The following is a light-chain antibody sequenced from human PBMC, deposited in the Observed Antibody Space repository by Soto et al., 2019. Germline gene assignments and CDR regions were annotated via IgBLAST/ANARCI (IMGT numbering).Light chain of an antibody. J-gene: IGKJ1*01. Sequence: EVVMTQSPATLSVSPGERATLSCRASQSVSINLAWYQQKPGQAPRLLIHGASTRAIGIPARFSGSGSGTEFTLTISSLQSEDFATYYCQQSYSTPQTFGQGTKVEIK. CDR3: QQSYSTPQT. CDR2: GAS. CDR1: QSVSIN. V-gene: IGKV3-15*01.